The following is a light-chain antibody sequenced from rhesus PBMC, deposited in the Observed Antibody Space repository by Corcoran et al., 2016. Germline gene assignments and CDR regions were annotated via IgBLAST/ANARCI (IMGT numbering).Light chain of an antibody. CDR2: KAS. J-gene: IGKJ4*01. V-gene: IGKV1-22*01. CDR3: QQYNSRPLA. CDR1: QGISSW. Sequence: DIQMTQSPSSLSASVGDTVTITCRASQGISSWLAWYQQKPGKVPKLLIYKASSLQSGVPSRFSGRGSVTYFTLTISSLPSEDFATYCCQQYNSRPLAFGGGTKVEL.